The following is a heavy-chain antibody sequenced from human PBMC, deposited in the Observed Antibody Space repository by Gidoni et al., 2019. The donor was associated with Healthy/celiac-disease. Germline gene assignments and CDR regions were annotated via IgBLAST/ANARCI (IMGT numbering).Heavy chain of an antibody. CDR1: GFTFSSYG. CDR2: ISYDGSNK. J-gene: IGHJ2*01. V-gene: IGHV3-30*18. CDR3: AKGGAMVYWSFDL. Sequence: QVQLVESGGGVGQPGRSLRLSCAASGFTFSSYGMHWGRQAPGKGLEWVAVISYDGSNKYYADSVKGRFTISRDISKNPLYLQMNSLRAEDTAVYYCAKGGAMVYWSFDLWGRGTLVTVSS. D-gene: IGHD1-26*01.